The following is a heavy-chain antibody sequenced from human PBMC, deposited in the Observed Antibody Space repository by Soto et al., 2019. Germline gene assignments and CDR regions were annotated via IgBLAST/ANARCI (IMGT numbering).Heavy chain of an antibody. CDR1: GFNFSPST. Sequence: PGGSLRLSCAASGFNFSPSTMHWVRQAPGKGLECVAVIQSDGNTKYYADSVKGRFTISRDNSKNTLYLQMNNLRAEDTAVYYCAKDNCISTSCYRLYNWFDPWGQGTLVTVSS. V-gene: IGHV3-30*02. CDR2: IQSDGNTK. CDR3: AKDNCISTSCYRLYNWFDP. J-gene: IGHJ5*02. D-gene: IGHD2-2*01.